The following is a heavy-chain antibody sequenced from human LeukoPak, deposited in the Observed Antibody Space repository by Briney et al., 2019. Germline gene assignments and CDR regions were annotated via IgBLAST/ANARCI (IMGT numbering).Heavy chain of an antibody. V-gene: IGHV4-39*01. Sequence: PSETLSLTCTVSGGSISSSSYYWAWIRQPPGKGLEWIGSVYYSGSTYYNPSLKSRVTMSVDTSKNQFSLKLTSVTAADTAVYYCARRNRYFYDSTAHWYFDLWGRGTLVTVSS. CDR2: VYYSGST. CDR3: ARRNRYFYDSTAHWYFDL. J-gene: IGHJ2*01. CDR1: GGSISSSSYY. D-gene: IGHD3-22*01.